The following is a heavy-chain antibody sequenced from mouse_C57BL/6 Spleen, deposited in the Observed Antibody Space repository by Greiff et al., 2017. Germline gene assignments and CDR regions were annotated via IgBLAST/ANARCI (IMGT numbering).Heavy chain of an antibody. CDR3: ARDYYGSRYDWYFDV. CDR1: GFTFTDYY. V-gene: IGHV1-36*01. J-gene: IGHJ1*03. Sequence: EVQLQQSGPVLVKPGPSVKISCKASGFTFTDYYMHWVKQSHGKSLEWIGLVYPYNGGTSYNQKFKGKATLTVATSSSTAYMELNSLTSEDSAVYYCARDYYGSRYDWYFDVWGTGTTVTVSS. CDR2: VYPYNGGT. D-gene: IGHD1-1*01.